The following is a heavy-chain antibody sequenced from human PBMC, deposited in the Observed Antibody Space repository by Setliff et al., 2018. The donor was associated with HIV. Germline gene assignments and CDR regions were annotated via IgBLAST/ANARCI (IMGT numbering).Heavy chain of an antibody. CDR2: IYTSGST. J-gene: IGHJ5*02. V-gene: IGHV4-61*02. CDR3: ARSLDYSGSGSYYVGWFDL. Sequence: PSETLSLTCTVSGGSISSGSYYWSWIRQPAGKGLEWIGRIYTSGSTNYNPSLKSRVTISVDTSKNQFSLKLSSVTAADTAVYYCARSLDYSGSGSYYVGWFDLWGQGIPVTVSS. CDR1: GGSISSGSYY. D-gene: IGHD3-10*01.